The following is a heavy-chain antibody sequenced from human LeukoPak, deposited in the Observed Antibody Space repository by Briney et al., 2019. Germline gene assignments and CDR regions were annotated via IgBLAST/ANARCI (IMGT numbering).Heavy chain of an antibody. Sequence: GESLKISCKGSGYTFTNFWIGWVRQMPGEGLEWMEIIFPGDSDTRYSPSFQGQVTISVDKSIGTAYLQWNRLKASDTAMYYCARPARPAITVAAYDYWGQGTLVTVSS. CDR3: ARPARPAITVAAYDY. CDR1: GYTFTNFW. CDR2: IFPGDSDT. D-gene: IGHD6-19*01. J-gene: IGHJ4*02. V-gene: IGHV5-51*01.